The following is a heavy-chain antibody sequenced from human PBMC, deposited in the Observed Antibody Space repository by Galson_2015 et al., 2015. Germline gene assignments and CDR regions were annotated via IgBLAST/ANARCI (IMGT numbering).Heavy chain of an antibody. CDR1: GGSISSGDYY. CDR3: ARHRGYSPGGGNYFDY. V-gene: IGHV4-30-4*01. J-gene: IGHJ4*02. CDR2: IYYSGST. Sequence: TLSLTCTVSGGSISSGDYYWSWIRQPPGKGLEWIGYIYYSGSTYYNPSLKSRVTISVDTSKNQFSLKLSSVTAADTAVYYCARHRGYSPGGGNYFDYWGQGTLVTVSS. D-gene: IGHD5-18*01.